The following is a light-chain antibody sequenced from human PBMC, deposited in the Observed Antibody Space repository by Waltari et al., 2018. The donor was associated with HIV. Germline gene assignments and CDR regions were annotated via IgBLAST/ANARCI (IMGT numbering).Light chain of an antibody. CDR3: QQSFRRVT. CDR1: QSISTY. V-gene: IGKV1-39*01. CDR2: AVS. J-gene: IGKJ3*01. Sequence: DIQMTQSPSSLSASLGDKVIITCRASQSISTYVNWYQQKPGRAPKLLIYAVSTLQSGVPSRFTGAVSETDFTLTINGLQAEDFATYYCQQSFRRVTFGPGTQVYV.